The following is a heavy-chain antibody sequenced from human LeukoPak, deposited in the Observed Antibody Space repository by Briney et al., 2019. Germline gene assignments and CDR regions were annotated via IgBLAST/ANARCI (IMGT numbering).Heavy chain of an antibody. CDR2: INPNSGGT. D-gene: IGHD3-22*01. Sequence: ASVKVSCKASGYTFTGYYMHWVRQAPGQGLEWMGWINPNSGGTNYAQKFQGRVTMTRDTSISTAYMELSRLRSDDTAVYYCAREKGYYYDSSGYLYDYWGQGTLDTVSS. CDR3: AREKGYYYDSSGYLYDY. J-gene: IGHJ4*02. CDR1: GYTFTGYY. V-gene: IGHV1-2*02.